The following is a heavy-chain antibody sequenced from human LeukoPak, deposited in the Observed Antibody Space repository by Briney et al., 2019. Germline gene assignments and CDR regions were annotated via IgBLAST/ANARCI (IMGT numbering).Heavy chain of an antibody. CDR2: TSYDGDNK. D-gene: IGHD3-16*02. CDR3: AKDIRVWGSYRYPCLDY. CDR1: GFSFSSYG. J-gene: IGHJ4*02. Sequence: PGGSLRLSCAASGFSFSSYGMQWVRQAPGKGLEWVVVTSYDGDNKYYADSVNGRFTISRDNSKNTLSLQMDSLRAEDTAVYYCAKDIRVWGSYRYPCLDYWGQGTLVTVSA. V-gene: IGHV3-30*18.